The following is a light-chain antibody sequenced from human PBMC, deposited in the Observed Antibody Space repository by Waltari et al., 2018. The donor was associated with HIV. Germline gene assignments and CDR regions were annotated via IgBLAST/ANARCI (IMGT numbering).Light chain of an antibody. CDR3: SSYAGSNNVVV. CDR2: EIS. J-gene: IGLJ2*01. V-gene: IGLV2-8*01. CDR1: SSGVGGYSY. Sequence: QSAPTQPHSASASPGPSVTISFTCTSSGVGGYSYFSWYHQHPGKAPKLIIYEISKRPSGVPDRFSGSKSGNTASLTVCGLQAEDEADYYCSSYAGSNNVVVFGGGTKLTVL.